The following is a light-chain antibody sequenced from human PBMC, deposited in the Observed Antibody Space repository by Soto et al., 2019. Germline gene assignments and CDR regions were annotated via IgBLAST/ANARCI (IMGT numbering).Light chain of an antibody. Sequence: EIVMTQSPATLSVSPGERATLSCRASQSVSSNLAWYQQKLGQAPRLLIYGASTRAPGIPARFSGSGSGTEFTLVISSLQSEDIAVYYCQDYDDWPTWTFGQGTKVDIK. V-gene: IGKV3-15*01. CDR2: GAS. J-gene: IGKJ1*01. CDR1: QSVSSN. CDR3: QDYDDWPTWT.